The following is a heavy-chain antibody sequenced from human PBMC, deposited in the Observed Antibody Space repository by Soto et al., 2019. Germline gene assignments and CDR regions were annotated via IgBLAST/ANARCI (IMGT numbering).Heavy chain of an antibody. J-gene: IGHJ4*02. CDR3: ATRGGGGGY. D-gene: IGHD3-10*01. CDR1: GFTVSNNY. V-gene: IGHV3-53*01. CDR2: IYSGGYT. Sequence: EVQLVESGGGLIQPGGSLRLSCAVSGFTVSNNYMSWVRQAPGKGLEGVSVIYSGGYTAYGDSVKGRFTISRDNSKNTLSLQRKRQGASDPAVYYGATRGGGGGYWGQGTLVTVSS.